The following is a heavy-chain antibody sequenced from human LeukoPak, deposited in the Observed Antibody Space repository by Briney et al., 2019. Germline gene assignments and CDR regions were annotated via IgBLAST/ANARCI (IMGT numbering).Heavy chain of an antibody. D-gene: IGHD1-26*01. J-gene: IGHJ4*02. Sequence: PGGSLRLSCAASGFTFGSYTMNWVRQAPGKGLEWVSYISTSSSTIYYADSVKGRFTISRDNAKNSLYLQMNSLRHEDTAVYYCARDRGSYLFDYWGQGTLVTVSS. CDR3: ARDRGSYLFDY. CDR1: GFTFGSYT. V-gene: IGHV3-48*02. CDR2: ISTSSSTI.